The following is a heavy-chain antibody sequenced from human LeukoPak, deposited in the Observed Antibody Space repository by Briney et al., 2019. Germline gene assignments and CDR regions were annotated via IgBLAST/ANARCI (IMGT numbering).Heavy chain of an antibody. CDR2: MNPNSGNT. CDR3: ARGKAARTSPVFDP. J-gene: IGHJ5*02. D-gene: IGHD6-6*01. V-gene: IGHV1-8*03. Sequence: GASVKVSCKASGYTFTSYDINWVRQATGHGLEWMGWMNPNSGNTGYAQKFQGRVTITRNTSISTAYMELSSLRAEDTAVYYCARGKAARTSPVFDPWGQGTLVTVSS. CDR1: GYTFTSYD.